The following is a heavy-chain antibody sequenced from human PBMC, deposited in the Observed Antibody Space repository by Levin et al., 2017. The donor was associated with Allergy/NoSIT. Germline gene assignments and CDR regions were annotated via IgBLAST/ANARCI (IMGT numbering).Heavy chain of an antibody. CDR1: GFTFSSYA. CDR3: ARSPDQPPPPIDY. J-gene: IGHJ4*02. CDR2: ISYDGSNK. V-gene: IGHV3-30*04. Sequence: PPGGSLRLSCAASGFTFSSYAMHWVRQAPGKGLEWVAVISYDGSNKYYADSVKGRFTISRDNSKNTLYLQMNSLRAEDTAVYCCARSPDQPPPPIDYWGQGTLVTVSS.